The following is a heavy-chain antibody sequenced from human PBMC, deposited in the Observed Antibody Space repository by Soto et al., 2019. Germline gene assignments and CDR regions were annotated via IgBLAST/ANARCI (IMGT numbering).Heavy chain of an antibody. Sequence: GGSLRLSCAASGFTLSSYSMNWVRQAPGKGLEWVSYISSSSGTIYYADSVKGRFTISRDNAKNSLYLQMNSLRAEDTAVYYSARVAATHLSGWYFDLWGRGTLVTVSS. V-gene: IGHV3-48*01. CDR3: ARVAATHLSGWYFDL. CDR2: ISSSSGTI. CDR1: GFTLSSYS. J-gene: IGHJ2*01. D-gene: IGHD2-15*01.